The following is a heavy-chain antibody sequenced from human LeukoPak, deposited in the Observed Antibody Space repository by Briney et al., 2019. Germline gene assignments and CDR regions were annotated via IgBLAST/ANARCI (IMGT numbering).Heavy chain of an antibody. Sequence: PGGSLRLSCAASGFTFSSYSMNWVRQAPGKGLEWVANIKQDGSEKYYVDSVKGRFTISRDNAKNSLYLQMNSLRAEDTAVYYCAKDRSGSYGGGFDYWGQGTLVTVSS. J-gene: IGHJ4*02. D-gene: IGHD1-26*01. CDR2: IKQDGSEK. CDR1: GFTFSSYS. CDR3: AKDRSGSYGGGFDY. V-gene: IGHV3-7*01.